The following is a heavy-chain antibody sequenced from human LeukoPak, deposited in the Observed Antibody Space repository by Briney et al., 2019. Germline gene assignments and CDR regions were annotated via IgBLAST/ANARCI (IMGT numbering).Heavy chain of an antibody. CDR1: GYTCTSYD. CDR3: ARGQRLRFLEWLYYFDY. V-gene: IGHV1-8*01. J-gene: IGHJ4*02. Sequence: ASVKVSCKASGYTCTSYDINWVRQATGQGLEWMGWMNPNSGNTGYAQKFQGRVTMTRNTSISTAYMELSSLRSEDTAVYYCARGQRLRFLEWLYYFDYWGQGTLVTVSS. CDR2: MNPNSGNT. D-gene: IGHD3-3*01.